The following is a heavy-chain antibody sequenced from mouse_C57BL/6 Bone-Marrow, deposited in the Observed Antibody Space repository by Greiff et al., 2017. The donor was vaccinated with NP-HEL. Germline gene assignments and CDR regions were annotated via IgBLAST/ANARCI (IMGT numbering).Heavy chain of an antibody. CDR3: ASLWGFAY. Sequence: VQLQQSGPELVKPGASVKISCKASGYTFTDYYMNWVKQSHGKSLEWIGDINPNNGGTSYNQKFKGKATLTVDKSSSTAYMELRSLTSEDSAVYYCASLWGFAYSGQGTLVTVSA. V-gene: IGHV1-26*01. J-gene: IGHJ3*01. CDR2: INPNNGGT. D-gene: IGHD1-1*02. CDR1: GYTFTDYY.